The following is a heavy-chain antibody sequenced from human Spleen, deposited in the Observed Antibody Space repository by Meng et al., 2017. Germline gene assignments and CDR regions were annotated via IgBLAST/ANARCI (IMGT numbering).Heavy chain of an antibody. J-gene: IGHJ5*02. D-gene: IGHD3-22*01. CDR2: IGHSGFT. CDR1: GGSISTSGYY. V-gene: IGHV4-39*01. Sequence: QPQLRESGPGLVKHSEALSLTCSVSGGSISTSGYYWGWIRQPPGKGLEWIGSIGHSGFTYYTPSVKSRVTVSIDTSKSQFSLKLTSVTAADTAVYFCVRSSAWVRTGFDPWGQGTLVTVSS. CDR3: VRSSAWVRTGFDP.